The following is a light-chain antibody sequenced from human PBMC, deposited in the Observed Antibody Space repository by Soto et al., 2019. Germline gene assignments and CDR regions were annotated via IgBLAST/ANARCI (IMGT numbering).Light chain of an antibody. CDR3: QQYYTTPRT. J-gene: IGKJ1*01. CDR2: WAS. CDR1: QSVLHSSNNKNY. V-gene: IGKV4-1*01. Sequence: DIVMTQSPESLAVSLGERATSNCKSSQSVLHSSNNKNYLTWHQQKPGQPPKLLIYWASTRESGVPDRFSGSGSGTDFTLTISSLQAEDVAVYYCQQYYTTPRTFGQGTKVEIK.